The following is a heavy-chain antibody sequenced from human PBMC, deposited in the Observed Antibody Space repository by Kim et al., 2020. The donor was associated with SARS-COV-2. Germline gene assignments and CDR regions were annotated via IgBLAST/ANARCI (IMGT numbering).Heavy chain of an antibody. D-gene: IGHD3-22*01. CDR3: ARQPSGYYAP. J-gene: IGHJ5*02. V-gene: IGHV1-8*01. Sequence: NTGYAQKFQGRVTMTRNTSISTAYMELSSLRSEDTAVYYCARQPSGYYAPWGQGTLVTVSS. CDR2: NT.